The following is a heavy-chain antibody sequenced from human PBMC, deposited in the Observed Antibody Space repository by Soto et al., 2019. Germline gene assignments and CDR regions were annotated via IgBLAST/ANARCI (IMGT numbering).Heavy chain of an antibody. Sequence: QVQLVQSGAEVKKPGSSVKVSCKASGGTFSSYTISWVRQAPGQGREWMGRIIPILGIANYAQKFQGRVTITADKSTSTAYRELSSLRSEDTAVYYCAREAGELLRVWGQGTLVTVSS. J-gene: IGHJ4*02. CDR2: IIPILGIA. CDR3: AREAGELLRV. V-gene: IGHV1-69*08. CDR1: GGTFSSYT. D-gene: IGHD3-10*01.